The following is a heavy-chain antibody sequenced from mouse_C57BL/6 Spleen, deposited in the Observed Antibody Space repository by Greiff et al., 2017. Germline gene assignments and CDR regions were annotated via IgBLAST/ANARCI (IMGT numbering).Heavy chain of an antibody. CDR1: GFTFSSYA. CDR2: ISAGGSYT. CDR3: ARDYDYGSSNYFDY. Sequence: EVQLVESGGGLVKPGGSLKLSCAASGFTFSSYAMSWVRQTPEKRLEWVATISAGGSYTYYPDNVKGRFTISRDTPTNKLYLQLSQLTSEDTAMYYCARDYDYGSSNYFDYWGQGTTLTVSS. J-gene: IGHJ2*01. V-gene: IGHV5-4*01. D-gene: IGHD1-1*01.